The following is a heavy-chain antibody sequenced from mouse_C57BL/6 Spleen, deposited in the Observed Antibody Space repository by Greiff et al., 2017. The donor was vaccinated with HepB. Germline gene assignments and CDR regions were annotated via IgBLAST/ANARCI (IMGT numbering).Heavy chain of an antibody. CDR3: ARHGSSWNYAMDY. CDR2: IYPGSGST. J-gene: IGHJ4*01. V-gene: IGHV1-55*01. D-gene: IGHD1-1*01. Sequence: VQLQQPGAELVKPGASVKMSCKASGYTFTSYWITWVKQRPGQGLEWIGDIYPGSGSTNYNEKFKSKATLTVDTSSSTAYMQLSSLTSEDSAVYYCARHGSSWNYAMDYWGQGTSVTVSS. CDR1: GYTFTSYW.